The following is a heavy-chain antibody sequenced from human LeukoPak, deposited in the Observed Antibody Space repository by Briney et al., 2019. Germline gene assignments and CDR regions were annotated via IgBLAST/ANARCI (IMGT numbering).Heavy chain of an antibody. CDR2: ISSNGGST. V-gene: IGHV3-64*01. CDR3: AKDRSAWYSSSWYYFDY. CDR1: GFTFSSYA. J-gene: IGHJ4*02. D-gene: IGHD6-13*01. Sequence: GGSLRLSCAASGFTFSSYAMHWVRQAPGKGLEYASAISSNGGSTYYANSVKGRFTISRDNSKNTLYLQMGSLRAEDMAVYYCAKDRSAWYSSSWYYFDYWGQGTLVTVSS.